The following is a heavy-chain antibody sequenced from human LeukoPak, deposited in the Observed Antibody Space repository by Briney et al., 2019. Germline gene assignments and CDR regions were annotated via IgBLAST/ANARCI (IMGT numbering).Heavy chain of an antibody. CDR1: GFTFSSYA. Sequence: GGSLRLSCAASGFTFSSYAMSWVRQAPGKGLEWVSAISGSGGSTYYADSVKGRFTISRDNSKNTLYLQMNSLRAEDTAVYYCAKVSMIVVARPAGFDYWGQGTLVTVSS. CDR3: AKVSMIVVARPAGFDY. D-gene: IGHD3-22*01. J-gene: IGHJ4*02. CDR2: ISGSGGST. V-gene: IGHV3-23*01.